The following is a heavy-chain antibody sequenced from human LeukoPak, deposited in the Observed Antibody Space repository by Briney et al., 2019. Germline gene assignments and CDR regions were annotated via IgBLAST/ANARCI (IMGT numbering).Heavy chain of an antibody. CDR3: ARRTIDILTGFDAFDI. D-gene: IGHD3-9*01. Sequence: SETLSLTCTVSGGSISSGGYSWSWIRQHPGKGLEWIGYIYYSGSTYYNPSLKSRVTISVDTSKNQFSLKLSSVTAADTAVYYCARRTIDILTGFDAFDIWGQGTMVTVSS. CDR1: GGSISSGGYS. V-gene: IGHV4-31*03. CDR2: IYYSGST. J-gene: IGHJ3*02.